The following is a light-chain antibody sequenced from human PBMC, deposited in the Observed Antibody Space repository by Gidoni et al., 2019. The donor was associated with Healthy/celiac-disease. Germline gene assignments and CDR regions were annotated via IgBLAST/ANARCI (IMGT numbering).Light chain of an antibody. V-gene: IGKV1-5*03. Sequence: DIQMTQSPSTLSASVGDRVTITCRASQSISSWLAWYRQKPGKAPKLLIYKASSLESGVPSRFSGSGSGTEFTLTISSLQPDDFATYYCHQYNSYSYTFGQGTKLEIK. J-gene: IGKJ2*01. CDR2: KAS. CDR3: HQYNSYSYT. CDR1: QSISSW.